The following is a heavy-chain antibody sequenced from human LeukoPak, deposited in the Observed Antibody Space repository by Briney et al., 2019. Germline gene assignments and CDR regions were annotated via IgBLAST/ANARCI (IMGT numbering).Heavy chain of an antibody. D-gene: IGHD1-14*01. J-gene: IGHJ4*02. V-gene: IGHV3-48*03. Sequence: PGGSLRLSCAASGFTFSSYEMNWVRQAPGKGLEWVSYISSSGSTIYYADSVKGRFTISRDNAKNSLHLQMNSLRAEDTAVYYCARADSRIFRSWGQGTLVTVSS. CDR3: ARADSRIFRS. CDR1: GFTFSSYE. CDR2: ISSSGSTI.